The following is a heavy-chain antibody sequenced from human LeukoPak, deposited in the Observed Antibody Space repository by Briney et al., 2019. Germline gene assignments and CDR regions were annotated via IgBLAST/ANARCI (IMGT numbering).Heavy chain of an antibody. CDR1: SDSISSSSYY. CDR3: ARGTIAAAGSGTYFDY. J-gene: IGHJ4*02. Sequence: SETLSLTCTVSSDSISSSSYYWGWIRQPPGKGLEWIGSIYYSGSTYYNPSLKSRVTISVDTSKNQFSLKLSSVTAADTAVYYCARGTIAAAGSGTYFDYWGQGTLVTVSS. V-gene: IGHV4-39*07. CDR2: IYYSGST. D-gene: IGHD6-13*01.